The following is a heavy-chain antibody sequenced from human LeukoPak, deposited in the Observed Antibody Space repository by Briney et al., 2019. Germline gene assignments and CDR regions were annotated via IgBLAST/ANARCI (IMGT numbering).Heavy chain of an antibody. V-gene: IGHV4-4*07. CDR1: GGSIHSYY. CDR2: IYTSGNT. D-gene: IGHD6-19*01. CDR3: ARKGISAVAGAFDI. J-gene: IGHJ3*02. Sequence: SETLSLTCTVSGGSIHSYYWSWIRQPAGKGLEWIGRIYTSGNTNYNPSLKSRVTLSVDTSKNQFSLRLTSVTAADTAVYYCARKGISAVAGAFDIWGQGTMVTVSS.